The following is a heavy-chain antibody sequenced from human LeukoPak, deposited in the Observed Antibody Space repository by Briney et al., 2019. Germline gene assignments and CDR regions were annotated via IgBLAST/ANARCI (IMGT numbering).Heavy chain of an antibody. J-gene: IGHJ4*02. D-gene: IGHD4-17*01. CDR2: INHSGAT. CDR1: GGSLSGYY. V-gene: IGHV4-34*01. Sequence: KASETLSLTCAVYGGSLSGYYWSWIRQPLGKGLEWIGEINHSGATNYNPSLKSRVTIAVDTSKNQFSLRLSSVTAADTAMYYCARGIYGVYYFDYWGQGALVTVSS. CDR3: ARGIYGVYYFDY.